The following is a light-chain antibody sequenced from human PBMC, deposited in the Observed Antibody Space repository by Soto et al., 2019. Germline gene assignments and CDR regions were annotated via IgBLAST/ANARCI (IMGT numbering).Light chain of an antibody. CDR1: SSDVGSYNL. CDR2: EGS. J-gene: IGLJ2*01. Sequence: QSALTQPASVSGSPGRSITISCTGTSSDVGSYNLVSWYQHHPGKAPKLMIYEGSKRPSGVSSRFSGSKSGNTASLTISGLQAEDEADYYCCSYAGSSAFDVLFGGGTKLTVL. V-gene: IGLV2-23*03. CDR3: CSYAGSSAFDVL.